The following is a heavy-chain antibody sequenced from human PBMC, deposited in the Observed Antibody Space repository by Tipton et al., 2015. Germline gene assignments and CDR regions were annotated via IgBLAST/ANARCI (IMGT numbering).Heavy chain of an antibody. V-gene: IGHV4-31*03. CDR1: GGSISRSEYH. CDR2: IYYNGDT. D-gene: IGHD3-3*01. CDR3: ATRYPDLLSGSAPFYYSGMDV. Sequence: TLSLTCSVSGGSISRSEYHWIWIRQHPGKGLEWIGYIYYNGDTYYNPSLKSRVTMSLDTSKNQFSLKLSSVTAADTAVYYCATRYPDLLSGSAPFYYSGMDVWGQGTTVTVSS. J-gene: IGHJ6*02.